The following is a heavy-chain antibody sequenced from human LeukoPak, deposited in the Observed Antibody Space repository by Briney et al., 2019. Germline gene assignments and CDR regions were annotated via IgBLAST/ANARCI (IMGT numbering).Heavy chain of an antibody. CDR1: GFTFSSYA. CDR2: ISYDGSNK. CDR3: AREKTRIAAAGPSDY. V-gene: IGHV3-30*04. Sequence: GGSLRLSCAASGFTFSSYAMHWVRQAPGKGLEWVAVISYDGSNKYYADSVKGRFTISRDNSKNTLYLQMNSLRAEDTAVYYCAREKTRIAAAGPSDYWGQGTLVTVSS. J-gene: IGHJ4*02. D-gene: IGHD6-13*01.